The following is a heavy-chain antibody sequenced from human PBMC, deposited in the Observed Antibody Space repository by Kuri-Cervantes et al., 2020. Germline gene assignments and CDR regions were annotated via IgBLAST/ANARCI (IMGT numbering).Heavy chain of an antibody. CDR3: AKGVGYQVNYFDY. CDR1: GFTFSTYW. D-gene: IGHD2-2*01. Sequence: GESLKISCAASGFTFSTYWMSWVRQAPGKGLEWVANIRQDGSEKYYVDSVKGRSTISRDNAKNSLYLQMNSLRAEDTALYYCAKGVGYQVNYFDYWGQGTLVTVSS. CDR2: IRQDGSEK. J-gene: IGHJ4*02. V-gene: IGHV3-7*03.